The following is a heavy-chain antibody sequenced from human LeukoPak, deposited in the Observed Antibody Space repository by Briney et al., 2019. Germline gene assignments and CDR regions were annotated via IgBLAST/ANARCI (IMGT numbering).Heavy chain of an antibody. CDR2: IIPIFGTA. D-gene: IGHD3/OR15-3a*01. J-gene: IGHJ3*02. CDR1: GGTFSSYA. CDR3: ARWVMDWGAFDI. V-gene: IGHV1-69*13. Sequence: ASVKVSCKASGGTFSSYAISWVRQAPGQGLEWMGGIIPIFGTANYAQKFQGRVTITADESTSTAYMELSSLRSEDTAVYYCARWVMDWGAFDIWGQGTMVTVSS.